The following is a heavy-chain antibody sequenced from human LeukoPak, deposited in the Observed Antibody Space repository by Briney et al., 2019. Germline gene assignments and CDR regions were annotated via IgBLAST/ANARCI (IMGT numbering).Heavy chain of an antibody. CDR2: ISDSGGST. CDR1: GFTFSSYS. D-gene: IGHD2-2*01. Sequence: GGSLRLSCAASGFTFSSYSMSWVRQAQGKGLEWVSIISDSGGSTYYADSVKGRFTISRDNSKNTLNLQMNSLRAEDTAVYYCAKSLGVVVPAASRWFDPWGQGTLVTVSS. CDR3: AKSLGVVVPAASRWFDP. V-gene: IGHV3-23*01. J-gene: IGHJ5*02.